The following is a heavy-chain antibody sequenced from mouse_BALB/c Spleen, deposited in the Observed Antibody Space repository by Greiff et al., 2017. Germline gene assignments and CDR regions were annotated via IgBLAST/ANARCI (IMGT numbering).Heavy chain of an antibody. J-gene: IGHJ4*01. CDR1: GFTFNTYA. CDR3: VRQYYRYDPGAMDY. CDR2: IRSKSNNYAT. Sequence: EVQVVESGGGLVQPKGSLKLSCAASGFTFNTYAMNWVRQAPGKGLEWVARIRSKSNNYATYYADSVKDRFTISRDDSQSMLYLQMNNLKTEDTAMYYCVRQYYRYDPGAMDYWGQGTSVTVSS. V-gene: IGHV10-1*02. D-gene: IGHD2-14*01.